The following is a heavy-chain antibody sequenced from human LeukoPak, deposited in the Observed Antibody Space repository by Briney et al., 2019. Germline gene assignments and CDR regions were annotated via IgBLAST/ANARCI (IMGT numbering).Heavy chain of an antibody. J-gene: IGHJ4*02. D-gene: IGHD3-10*01. Sequence: SVKVSCKASGYTFTSYGISWVRQAPGQGLEWMGRIIPILGIANYAQKFQGRVTITADKSTSTAYMELSSLRSEDTAVYYCARDPYGSGRWGQGTLVTVSS. CDR3: ARDPYGSGR. CDR2: IIPILGIA. V-gene: IGHV1-69*04. CDR1: GYTFTSYG.